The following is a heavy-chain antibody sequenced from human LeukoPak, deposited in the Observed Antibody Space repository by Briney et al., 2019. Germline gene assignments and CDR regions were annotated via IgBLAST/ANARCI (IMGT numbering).Heavy chain of an antibody. J-gene: IGHJ3*02. D-gene: IGHD6-13*01. Sequence: GGSLRLSCAASGFTFSGYAMSWVRQAPGKGLEWVSAISGSGGSTYYADSVKGRFTISRDNSKNTLYLQMNSLRAEDTAVYYCAKGVEKQQLVPAFDIWGQGTMVTVSS. CDR1: GFTFSGYA. CDR2: ISGSGGST. CDR3: AKGVEKQQLVPAFDI. V-gene: IGHV3-23*01.